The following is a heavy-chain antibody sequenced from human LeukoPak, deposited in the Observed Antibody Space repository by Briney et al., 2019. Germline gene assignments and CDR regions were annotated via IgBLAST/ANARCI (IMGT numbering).Heavy chain of an antibody. D-gene: IGHD3-22*01. J-gene: IGHJ4*02. CDR1: GYTFTGYY. V-gene: IGHV1-2*02. Sequence: ASVKVSCKASGYTFTGYYTHWVRQAPGQGLEWMGWINPNSGGTNYAQKFQGRVTMTRDTSISTAYMELSRLRSDDTAVYYCARDGDYYDSSGYYNWGQGTLVTVSS. CDR3: ARDGDYYDSSGYYN. CDR2: INPNSGGT.